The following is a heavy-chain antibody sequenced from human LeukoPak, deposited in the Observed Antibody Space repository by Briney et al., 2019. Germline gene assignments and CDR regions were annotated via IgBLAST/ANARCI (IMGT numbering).Heavy chain of an antibody. CDR1: GYTFTSYY. V-gene: IGHV1-46*01. Sequence: ASVKVSCKASGYTFTSYYMHWVRQAPGQGLEWMGIINPSGGSTSYAQKFQGRVTMTRDTSTSTVYMELSSLRSEDTAVYYCAKDLPIAAAAPGAFDIWGQGTMVTVSS. D-gene: IGHD6-13*01. CDR2: INPSGGST. J-gene: IGHJ3*02. CDR3: AKDLPIAAAAPGAFDI.